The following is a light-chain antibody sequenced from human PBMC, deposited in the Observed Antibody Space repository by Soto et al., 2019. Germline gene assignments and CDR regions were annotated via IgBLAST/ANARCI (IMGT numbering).Light chain of an antibody. J-gene: IGKJ4*01. CDR1: QSVSSR. CDR3: QQFSSYQLT. CDR2: DAS. Sequence: EIVMSQSPATLSVSPGERATLSCRASQSVSSRLAWYQQKPGKAPKLLIYDASSRATGVPYRFSGGGSGTAFTPLISRLEPADFAVSYCQQFSSYQLTFGGGTKVDIK. V-gene: IGKV3-20*01.